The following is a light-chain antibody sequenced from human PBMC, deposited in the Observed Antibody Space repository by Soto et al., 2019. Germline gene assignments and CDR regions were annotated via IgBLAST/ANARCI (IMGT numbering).Light chain of an antibody. CDR3: QQTHSAPRT. Sequence: DIQMTQSPSSLSASVGDRVTITCRASQGISTYLNWYLQKPGKAPKLLIYAASSLQSGVPSRFSGSGSETDFTLTISSVQPEDFATYYCQQTHSAPRTFGQGTKVDIK. J-gene: IGKJ1*01. CDR1: QGISTY. CDR2: AAS. V-gene: IGKV1-39*01.